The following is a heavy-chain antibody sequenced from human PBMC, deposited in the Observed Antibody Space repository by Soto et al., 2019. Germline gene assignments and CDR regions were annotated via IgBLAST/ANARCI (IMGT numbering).Heavy chain of an antibody. D-gene: IGHD6-13*01. Sequence: QVQLVQSGAEVRKPGASVKVSCKASGYTFTDYYIQWVRQAPGQGLEWMGWINPSSGGTKYTQKFQGRVAMTRDTSSSTAYMQLSRLRSDDTAVYFCARRSYSSKGYFDYWAQGTLVTVSS. CDR1: GYTFTDYY. CDR3: ARRSYSSKGYFDY. J-gene: IGHJ4*02. V-gene: IGHV1-2*02. CDR2: INPSSGGT.